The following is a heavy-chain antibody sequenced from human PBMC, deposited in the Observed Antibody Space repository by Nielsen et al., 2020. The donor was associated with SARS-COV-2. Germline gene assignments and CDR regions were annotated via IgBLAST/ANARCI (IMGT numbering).Heavy chain of an antibody. Sequence: GGSLRLSCKGSGYSFTSYWIGWVRQMPGKGLEWMGIIYPGDSDTRYSPFFQGQVTISADKSISTAYLQWSSLKASDTAMYYCARHGLWGHIYWFDPWGQGTLVTVSS. CDR3: ARHGLWGHIYWFDP. J-gene: IGHJ5*02. CDR2: IYPGDSDT. V-gene: IGHV5-51*01. D-gene: IGHD7-27*01. CDR1: GYSFTSYW.